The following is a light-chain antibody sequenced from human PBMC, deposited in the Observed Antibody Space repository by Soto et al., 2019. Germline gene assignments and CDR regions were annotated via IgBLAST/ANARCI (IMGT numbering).Light chain of an antibody. J-gene: IGKJ3*01. CDR2: GAS. CDR1: QSVSSN. CDR3: QQYNNWPFT. Sequence: EIVMTQSPATLSVSPGERATLSCRASQSVSSNLAWYQQKPGQAPRLLLYGASTRPTGIPARFSSSGSGTEFTLTSSSRQSEDFAVYYCQQYNNWPFTFGPGTKVHIK. V-gene: IGKV3-15*01.